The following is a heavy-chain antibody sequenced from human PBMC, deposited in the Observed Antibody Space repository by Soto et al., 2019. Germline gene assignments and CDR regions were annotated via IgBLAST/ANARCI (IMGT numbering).Heavy chain of an antibody. J-gene: IGHJ4*02. V-gene: IGHV3-7*01. CDR1: GFTFSSYW. CDR2: INQDGNED. Sequence: GGSLRLSCAASGFTFSSYWMNWVRQAPGKGLEWVANINQDGNEDNLLDSVKGRFTISRDNAKNSLFLQMDSLRVDDTAVYYCARTGDGHHDFLDYWGQGALVTVSS. D-gene: IGHD1-1*01. CDR3: ARTGDGHHDFLDY.